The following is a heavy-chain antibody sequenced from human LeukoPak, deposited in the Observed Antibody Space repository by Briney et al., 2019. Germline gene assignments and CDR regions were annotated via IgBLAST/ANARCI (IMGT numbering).Heavy chain of an antibody. J-gene: IGHJ5*02. Sequence: GASVKVSCKASGYTFTGYYMHWVRQAPGQGLEWMGIINPSGGSTSYAQKFQGRVTMTRDTSTSTVYMELSSLRSEDTAVYYCARARYGSGSYQGDNWFDPWGQGTLVTVSS. CDR3: ARARYGSGSYQGDNWFDP. D-gene: IGHD3-10*01. CDR2: INPSGGST. V-gene: IGHV1-46*01. CDR1: GYTFTGYY.